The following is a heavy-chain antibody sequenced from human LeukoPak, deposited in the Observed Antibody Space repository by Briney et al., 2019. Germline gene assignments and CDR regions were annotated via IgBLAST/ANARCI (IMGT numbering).Heavy chain of an antibody. D-gene: IGHD6-6*01. CDR1: GGSISSYY. Sequence: PSETLSLTCTVSGGSISSYYWSWIRQPPGKGLEWLAYIYDSGSPNYNPYLKSRVTISVDTSKNQFSLKLSSVTAADTAVYYCARGYSSSYYYYYYMDVWGKGTTVTVSS. CDR2: IYDSGSP. CDR3: ARGYSSSYYYYYYMDV. J-gene: IGHJ6*03. V-gene: IGHV4-59*12.